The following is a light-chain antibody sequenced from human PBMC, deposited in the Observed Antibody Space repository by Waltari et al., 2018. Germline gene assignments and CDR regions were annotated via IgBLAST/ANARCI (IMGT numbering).Light chain of an antibody. J-gene: IGLJ2*01. Sequence: QSALTQPASVSGSPGQSITISCTGTSRDLGGYNFVPWYQQHPGKVPKLLIYEVYTRPSGVSYRFSGSKSGNTASLTISGLQAEDEADYYCSSYTSSSTGIFGGGTKLTVL. V-gene: IGLV2-14*01. CDR2: EVY. CDR1: SRDLGGYNF. CDR3: SSYTSSSTGI.